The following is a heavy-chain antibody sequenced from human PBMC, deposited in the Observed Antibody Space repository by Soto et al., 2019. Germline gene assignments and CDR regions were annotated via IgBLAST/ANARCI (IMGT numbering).Heavy chain of an antibody. V-gene: IGHV3-9*01. Sequence: EVQLVESGGGLVQPGRSLRLSCAASGFTFDDYAMHWVRQAPGKGLEWVSGISWNSGSIGYADSVKGRFTISRDNAKNSLYLQMNSLRAEDTALYYCAKDISTTMVRGVIVGSAFDIWGQGTIVTVSS. CDR3: AKDISTTMVRGVIVGSAFDI. CDR2: ISWNSGSI. J-gene: IGHJ3*02. CDR1: GFTFDDYA. D-gene: IGHD3-10*01.